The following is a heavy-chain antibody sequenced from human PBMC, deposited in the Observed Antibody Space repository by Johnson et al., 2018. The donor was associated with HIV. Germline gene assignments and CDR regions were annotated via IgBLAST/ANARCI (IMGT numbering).Heavy chain of an antibody. D-gene: IGHD3-22*01. J-gene: IGHJ3*02. V-gene: IGHV3-30*02. Sequence: QMLLVESGGGVVQPGGSLRLSCAASGFTFSSYGMHWVRQAPGKGLEWVAFIRYDGSNKYYADSVKGRFTISRDNSKNTLYLQMNSLRAEDTAVYYCAKDRSYDSSGPDAFDIWGQWTMVTVSS. CDR2: IRYDGSNK. CDR3: AKDRSYDSSGPDAFDI. CDR1: GFTFSSYG.